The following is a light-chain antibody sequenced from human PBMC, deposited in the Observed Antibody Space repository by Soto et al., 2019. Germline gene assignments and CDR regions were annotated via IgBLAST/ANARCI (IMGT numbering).Light chain of an antibody. Sequence: IVLTQSPGTLSLSPGERATLSCRASQSVSSSYLAWYQQKPGQAPRLLIYGASSRATGIPDRFSGSGSGTDFTLAISRLEPEDFATYYCQQYNYYSRTFGQGTKVDI. V-gene: IGKV3-20*01. CDR3: QQYNYYSRT. CDR1: QSVSSSY. J-gene: IGKJ1*01. CDR2: GAS.